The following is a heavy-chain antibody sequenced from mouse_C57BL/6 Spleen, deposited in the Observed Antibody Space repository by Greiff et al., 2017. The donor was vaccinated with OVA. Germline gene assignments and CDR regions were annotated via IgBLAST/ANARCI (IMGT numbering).Heavy chain of an antibody. V-gene: IGHV1-82*01. D-gene: IGHD2-4*01. Sequence: QVQLQQSGPELVKPGASVKISCKASGYAFSSSWMNWVKQRPGKGLEWIGRIYPGDGDTNYNGKFKGKATLTADKSSSTAYMQLSSLTSEDSAVYFCALYYDYDLFAYWGQGTLVTVSA. J-gene: IGHJ3*01. CDR1: GYAFSSSW. CDR2: IYPGDGDT. CDR3: ALYYDYDLFAY.